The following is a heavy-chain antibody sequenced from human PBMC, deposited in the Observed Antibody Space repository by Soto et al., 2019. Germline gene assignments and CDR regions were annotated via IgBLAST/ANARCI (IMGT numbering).Heavy chain of an antibody. CDR1: GGSISSYY. V-gene: IGHV4-59*01. CDR2: IYYSGST. CDR3: ARDEGDAFDI. J-gene: IGHJ3*02. Sequence: SETLSLTCTVSGGSISSYYWSWIRQPPGKGLEWIGYIYYSGSTNYNPSLKSRVTISVDTSKNQFSLKLSSMTAADTAVDYCARDEGDAFDIWGQGTMVTVSS.